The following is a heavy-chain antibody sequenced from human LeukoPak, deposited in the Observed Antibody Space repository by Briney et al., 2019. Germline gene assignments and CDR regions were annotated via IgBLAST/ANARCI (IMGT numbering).Heavy chain of an antibody. CDR3: AKDFGRPEIDY. CDR2: ISGSGGST. Sequence: GGSLRLSCAASGFTFSSYAMSLVRQAPRKGLEWVSAISGSGGSTYYADSVKGRFTISRDNSKNTLYLQINSLRAEDTAVYYCAKDFGRPEIDYWGQGTLVTVSS. CDR1: GFTFSSYA. V-gene: IGHV3-23*01. J-gene: IGHJ4*02. D-gene: IGHD3-16*01.